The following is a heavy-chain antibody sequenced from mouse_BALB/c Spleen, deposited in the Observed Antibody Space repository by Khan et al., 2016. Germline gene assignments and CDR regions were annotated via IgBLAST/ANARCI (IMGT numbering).Heavy chain of an antibody. CDR2: IDTSDSYT. CDR1: GYTFTDYW. Sequence: VQLQESGAELVMPGASVKMSCKASGYTFTDYWMHWVKQRPGQGLEWIGAIDTSDSYTSYNQKFKGKATLTVDESSSTAYMQLSSLTSEDSAVYYCARARRLSWFAYWGQGTLVTVSA. V-gene: IGHV1-69*01. J-gene: IGHJ3*01. CDR3: ARARRLSWFAY.